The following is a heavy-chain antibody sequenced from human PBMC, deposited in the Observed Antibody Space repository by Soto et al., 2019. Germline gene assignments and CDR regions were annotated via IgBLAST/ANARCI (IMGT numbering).Heavy chain of an antibody. CDR3: ARGRNCGPRYYYYYMDV. CDR2: INHSGST. D-gene: IGHD2-21*01. J-gene: IGHJ6*03. CDR1: GGSFSGYY. V-gene: IGHV4-34*01. Sequence: SETLSLTCAVYGGSFSGYYWSWIRQPPGKGLEWIGEINHSGSTNYNPSLKSRVTISVDTSKNQFSLKLSSVTAADTAVYYCARGRNCGPRYYYYYMDVWGKGTTVTVSS.